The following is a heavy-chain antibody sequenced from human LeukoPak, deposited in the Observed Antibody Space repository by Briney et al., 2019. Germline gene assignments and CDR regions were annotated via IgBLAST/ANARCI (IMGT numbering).Heavy chain of an antibody. J-gene: IGHJ4*02. CDR3: ARGGYYYDSSGYYAAFDY. CDR1: GFTFSSYS. Sequence: GGSLRLSCAASGFTFSSYSMNWVRQAPGKGLEWVSYISSSSSTIYYADSVKGRFTISRDNAKNSLYLQMNSLRAEDTAVYYCARGGYYYDSSGYYAAFDYWGQGTLVTVSS. CDR2: ISSSSSTI. V-gene: IGHV3-48*04. D-gene: IGHD3-22*01.